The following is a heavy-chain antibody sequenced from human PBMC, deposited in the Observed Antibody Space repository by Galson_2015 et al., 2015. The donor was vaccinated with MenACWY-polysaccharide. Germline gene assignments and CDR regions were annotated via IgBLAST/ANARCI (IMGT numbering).Heavy chain of an antibody. J-gene: IGHJ4*02. CDR1: GFTFSSYV. CDR2: ISDGGNNK. Sequence: SLRLSCAASGFTFSSYVMHWVRQAPGKGLEWVAVISDGGNNKYYTDSVKGRFTISRDNSKNTLYLQMNSLRPKDTAVYYCARSSSSALGGSSYVTAYWGQGTLVTVSS. D-gene: IGHD3-16*01. CDR3: ARSSSSALGGSSYVTAY. V-gene: IGHV3-30-3*01.